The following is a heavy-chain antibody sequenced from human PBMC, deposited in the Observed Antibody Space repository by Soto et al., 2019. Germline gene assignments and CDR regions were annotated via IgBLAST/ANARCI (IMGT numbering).Heavy chain of an antibody. Sequence: GASVKVSCKASGYTFTSYGISWVRQAPGQGLEWMGWVSAYNGNTNYAQKLQGRVTMTTDTSTSTAYMELRSLRSDDTAVYYCARDGDIVGIGGMDVWGQGTTVTVSS. D-gene: IGHD2-15*01. CDR2: VSAYNGNT. CDR3: ARDGDIVGIGGMDV. CDR1: GYTFTSYG. V-gene: IGHV1-18*04. J-gene: IGHJ6*02.